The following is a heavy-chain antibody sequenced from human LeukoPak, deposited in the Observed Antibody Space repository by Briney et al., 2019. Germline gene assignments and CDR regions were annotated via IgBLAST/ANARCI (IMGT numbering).Heavy chain of an antibody. J-gene: IGHJ3*02. CDR1: GFTFSSYS. CDR2: ISSSSSTI. D-gene: IGHD3-22*01. CDR3: ASHPITQYYYDSSGVNAFDI. V-gene: IGHV3-48*01. Sequence: PGGSLRLSCAASGFTFSSYSMNWVRQAPGKGLEWVSYISSSSSTIYYADSVKGRFTISRDNAKNSLYLQMNSLRAEDTAVYYCASHPITQYYYDSSGVNAFDIWGQGTMVTVSS.